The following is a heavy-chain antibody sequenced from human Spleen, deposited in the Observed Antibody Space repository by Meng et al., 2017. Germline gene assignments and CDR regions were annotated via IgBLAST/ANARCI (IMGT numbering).Heavy chain of an antibody. Sequence: GESLKISCAASGFTFSSYWMHWVRQAPGKGLVWVSRINSDGSSTSYADSVKGRFTISRDNAKNSLYLQMNSLRAEDTAVYYCAGSEAYYYDSTNPLFDYWGQGTLVTVSS. J-gene: IGHJ4*02. CDR3: AGSEAYYYDSTNPLFDY. CDR2: INSDGSST. D-gene: IGHD3-22*01. V-gene: IGHV3-74*01. CDR1: GFTFSSYW.